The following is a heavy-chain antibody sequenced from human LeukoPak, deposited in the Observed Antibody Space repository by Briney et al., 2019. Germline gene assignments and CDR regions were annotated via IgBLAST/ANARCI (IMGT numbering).Heavy chain of an antibody. Sequence: GGSLRLSCAASGFTFSSYAMSWVRQAPGKGLEWVSAISGSGGSTYYADSVKGRFTISRDNSKNTLYLQMNSLRAEDTAVYYCAKARPRGRNAFWYFDLWGRGTLVTVSS. CDR2: ISGSGGST. J-gene: IGHJ2*01. CDR1: GFTFSSYA. CDR3: AKARPRGRNAFWYFDL. V-gene: IGHV3-23*01. D-gene: IGHD3-10*01.